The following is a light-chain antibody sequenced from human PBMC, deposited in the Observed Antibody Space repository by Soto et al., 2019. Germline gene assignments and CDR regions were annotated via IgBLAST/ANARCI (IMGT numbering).Light chain of an antibody. CDR2: SAS. CDR1: QGISSD. V-gene: IGKV1-39*01. J-gene: IGKJ4*01. CDR3: QQSYTTPLT. Sequence: IQMTQSPSSLSASVGDRVTITCRSSQGISSDLNWYQQKPGKPPKFLIYSASSLHSGVPSRFSGSGSGTDFTLTITSLQPEDFATYYCQQSYTTPLTFGGGTQVEI.